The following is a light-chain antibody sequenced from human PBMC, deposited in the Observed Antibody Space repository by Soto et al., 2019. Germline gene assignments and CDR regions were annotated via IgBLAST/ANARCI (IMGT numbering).Light chain of an antibody. CDR2: DVN. Sequence: QSALTQPASVSGSPGQSITISCTGTSRDIGAYIYVSWFQQYPGRAPKCMIYDVNNRPSGVSNRFSGSKSDNTASLTISGLQAEDEAVYFCTSYTTANTLALGGGTKLTVL. CDR1: SRDIGAYIY. CDR3: TSYTTANTLA. J-gene: IGLJ2*01. V-gene: IGLV2-14*01.